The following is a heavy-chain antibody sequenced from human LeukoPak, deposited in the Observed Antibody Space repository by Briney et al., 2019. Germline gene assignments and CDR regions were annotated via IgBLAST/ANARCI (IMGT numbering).Heavy chain of an antibody. Sequence: ASVKVSCKASGYTFTSYYMHWVRQAPGQGLEWMGIINPSGGSTSYAQKFQSRVTMTRDTSPSTVYMELRSLRSEDTAVYYCARDFKVTMVRGVENYYYYMDVWGKGTTVTVSS. CDR3: ARDFKVTMVRGVENYYYYMDV. CDR2: INPSGGST. D-gene: IGHD3-10*01. CDR1: GYTFTSYY. J-gene: IGHJ6*03. V-gene: IGHV1-46*03.